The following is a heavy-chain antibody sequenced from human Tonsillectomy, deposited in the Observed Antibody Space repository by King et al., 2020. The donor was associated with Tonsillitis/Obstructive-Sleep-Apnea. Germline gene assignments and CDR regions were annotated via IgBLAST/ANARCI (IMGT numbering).Heavy chain of an antibody. J-gene: IGHJ4*02. CDR3: VKEGIVVPAGIRYHFDN. CDR2: ITSNGGAT. Sequence: VQLVESGGGLVQPGGSLRLSCSASGFSFSSHVMHWVRQAPGKGLEFVSTITSNGGATYYADSVKGRFTISRDNSKNTLYLQMSSLRTEDTAVFYCVKEGIVVPAGIRYHFDNWGQGILVTVSS. V-gene: IGHV3-64D*06. CDR1: GFSFSSHV. D-gene: IGHD2-2*02.